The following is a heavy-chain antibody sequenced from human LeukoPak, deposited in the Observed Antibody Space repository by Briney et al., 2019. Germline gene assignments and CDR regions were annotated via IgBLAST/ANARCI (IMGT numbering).Heavy chain of an antibody. J-gene: IGHJ4*02. CDR2: IFYSGST. D-gene: IGHD2-2*02. V-gene: IGHV4-31*02. CDR1: GGSISSGGYY. Sequence: SETLSLTCTVSGGSISSGGYYWSWIRQHPGKGLEWIGYIFYSGSTHYNPSLKSRVTISVDTSKNQFSLKLSSVTAADTAVYCCARGYCSSTSCYTGLPPSDYWGQGTLVTVSS. CDR3: ARGYCSSTSCYTGLPPSDY.